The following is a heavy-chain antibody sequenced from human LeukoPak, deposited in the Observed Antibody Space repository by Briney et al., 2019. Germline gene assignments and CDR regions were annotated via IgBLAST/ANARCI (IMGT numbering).Heavy chain of an antibody. CDR2: IYYSGST. CDR1: GGSISSYY. D-gene: IGHD6-6*01. Sequence: SETLSLTCTVSGGSISSYYWSWIRQPPGKGLEWIGHIYYSGSTNYNPSLKSRVTISVDTSKNQFSLKLSSVTAADTAVYYCARDGRGEQLVDAFDIWGQGTMVTVSS. V-gene: IGHV4-59*13. J-gene: IGHJ3*02. CDR3: ARDGRGEQLVDAFDI.